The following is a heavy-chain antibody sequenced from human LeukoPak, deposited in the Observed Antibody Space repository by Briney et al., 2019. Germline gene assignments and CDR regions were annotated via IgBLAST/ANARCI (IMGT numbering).Heavy chain of an antibody. J-gene: IGHJ4*02. CDR3: ARETSAAFDY. CDR1: GFTFSSYW. Sequence: GGSLRLSCAASGFTFSSYWMHWVRQAPGKGLVWVSRINSDGSSTRYADSVKGRFTISRDNSKNTLFLQMNGLRAEDTAVYYCARETSAAFDYWGQGTLVTVSS. V-gene: IGHV3-74*01. CDR2: INSDGSST. D-gene: IGHD6-13*01.